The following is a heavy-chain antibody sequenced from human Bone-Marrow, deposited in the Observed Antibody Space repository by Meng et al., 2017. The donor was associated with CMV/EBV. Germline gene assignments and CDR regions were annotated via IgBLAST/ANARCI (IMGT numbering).Heavy chain of an antibody. CDR2: INPSGGST. D-gene: IGHD1-1*01. CDR1: GFTFSSYA. CDR3: ARASNEFTSDAFDI. Sequence: GGSLRLSCAASGFTFSSYAMHWVRQAPGQGLEWMGIINPSGGSTSYAQKFQGRVTMTRDTSTSTVYMELSSLRSEDTAVYYCARASNEFTSDAFDIWGQGTMVTVSS. J-gene: IGHJ3*02. V-gene: IGHV1-46*01.